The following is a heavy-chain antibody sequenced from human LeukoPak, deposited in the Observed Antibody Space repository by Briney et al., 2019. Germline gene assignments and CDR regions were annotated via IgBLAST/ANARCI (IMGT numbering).Heavy chain of an antibody. J-gene: IGHJ4*02. CDR3: AREGGGYSYGPFDY. D-gene: IGHD5-18*01. CDR1: GYTFTNYY. Sequence: ASVKVSCKASGYTFTNYYLHWVRQAPGQGLEWMGWINPNSGGTNYAQKFQGRVTMTRDTSISTAYMELSRLRSDDTAVYYCAREGGGYSYGPFDYWGQGTLVTVSS. V-gene: IGHV1-2*02. CDR2: INPNSGGT.